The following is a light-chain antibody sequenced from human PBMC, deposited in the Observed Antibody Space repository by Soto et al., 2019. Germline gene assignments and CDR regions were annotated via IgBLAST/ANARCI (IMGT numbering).Light chain of an antibody. CDR3: SSYGGSNNLV. Sequence: QSALTQPPSASGSPGQSVTISCTGTSSDVGGYNYVSWYQQHPGKVPKLMIYEVNKRPSGVPDRFSGSKSGNTAYLTVSGLQAEDEADYYCSSYGGSNNLVFGGGTKVTVL. V-gene: IGLV2-8*01. CDR2: EVN. CDR1: SSDVGGYNY. J-gene: IGLJ2*01.